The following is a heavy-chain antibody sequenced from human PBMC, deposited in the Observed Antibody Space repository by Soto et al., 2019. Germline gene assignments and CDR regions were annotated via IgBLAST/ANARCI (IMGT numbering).Heavy chain of an antibody. V-gene: IGHV3-30*03. J-gene: IGHJ4*02. CDR1: GFSFSSYG. Sequence: QVQLVESGGGVVQPGRSLRLSCAASGFSFSSYGMQWVRQAPGKGLEWVAVISYDGSNKYYADSVKDRFTISRDNSKKTLYLQMNSLRADDTPVYYCVSGQYFFDYCGQGTLVTVSS. D-gene: IGHD6-19*01. CDR2: ISYDGSNK. CDR3: VSGQYFFDY.